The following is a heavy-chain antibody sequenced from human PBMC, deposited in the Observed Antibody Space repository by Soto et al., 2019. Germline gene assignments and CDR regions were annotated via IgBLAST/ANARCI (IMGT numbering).Heavy chain of an antibody. CDR1: GGTFSSYT. Sequence: QVQLVQSGAEVKKPGSSVKVSCKASGGTFSSYTISWVRQAPGQGLEWMGRIIPILGIANYAQKFQGRVTITADKSTSTAYMELSSLRSEDTAVYYCARDGAYGDYDDNWFDPWGQGTLVTVSS. V-gene: IGHV1-69*08. J-gene: IGHJ5*02. D-gene: IGHD4-17*01. CDR2: IIPILGIA. CDR3: ARDGAYGDYDDNWFDP.